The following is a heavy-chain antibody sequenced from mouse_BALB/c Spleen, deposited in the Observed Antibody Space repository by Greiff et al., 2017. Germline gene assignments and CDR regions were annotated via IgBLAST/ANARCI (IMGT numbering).Heavy chain of an antibody. D-gene: IGHD4-1*02. CDR1: GFSLTGYG. Sequence: QVQLQQSGPGLVAPSQSLSITCTVSGFSLTGYGVNWVRQPPGKGLEWLGMIWGDGSTDYNSALKSRLSISKDNSKSQVFFKMNSLQANDTDIYCFARNWQLGRGYFDDWGQGTTLTVSS. J-gene: IGHJ2*01. CDR2: IWGDGST. V-gene: IGHV2-6-7*01. CDR3: ARNWQLGRGYFDD.